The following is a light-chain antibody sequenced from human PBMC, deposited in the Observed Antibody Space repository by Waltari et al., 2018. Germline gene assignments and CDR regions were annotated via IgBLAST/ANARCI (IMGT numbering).Light chain of an antibody. CDR2: WAS. J-gene: IGKJ1*01. CDR3: QQYYTSPRT. V-gene: IGKV4-1*01. CDR1: QSVFYNANNKNY. Sequence: DIVLTQSPDSLAVSLGERATINCKSSQSVFYNANNKNYLAWYQHKPGQPPRLLIFWASNREFGVPDRFSGSWSGTDFTLTISSLQAEDVAVYYCQQYYTSPRTFGQGTKVEIK.